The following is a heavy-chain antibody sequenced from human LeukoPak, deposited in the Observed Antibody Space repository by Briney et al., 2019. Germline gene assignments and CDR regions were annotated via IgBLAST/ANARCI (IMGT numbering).Heavy chain of an antibody. CDR1: GHTSTTYA. D-gene: IGHD2-2*01. Sequence: ASVKVSCKASGHTSTTYAIHWVRQAPGQGLEWMGWINAGNGNIKYSQKLRGRVTITGDTSASTAYMELSSLRSEDTAVYYCARGYCSSTSCYMDVWGQGTTVT. CDR3: ARGYCSSTSCYMDV. CDR2: INAGNGNI. J-gene: IGHJ6*02. V-gene: IGHV1-3*01.